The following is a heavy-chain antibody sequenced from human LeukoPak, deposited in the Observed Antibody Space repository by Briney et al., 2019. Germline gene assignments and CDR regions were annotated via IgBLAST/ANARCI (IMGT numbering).Heavy chain of an antibody. CDR3: ARGGVITMVRGVIGSNWFDL. V-gene: IGHV1-3*01. Sequence: ASVKVSCKASGYILTRYAMYWVRQAPGQRLEWMGWINAGKGNTKYSQKFQGRVTITRDTSASTAYMELSSLRSEDTAVYYCARGGVITMVRGVIGSNWFDLWGQGTLVTVSS. CDR1: GYILTRYA. J-gene: IGHJ5*02. D-gene: IGHD3-10*01. CDR2: INAGKGNT.